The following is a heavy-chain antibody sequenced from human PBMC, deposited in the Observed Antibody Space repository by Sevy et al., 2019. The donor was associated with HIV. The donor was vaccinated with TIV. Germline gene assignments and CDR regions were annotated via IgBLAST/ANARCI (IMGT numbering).Heavy chain of an antibody. CDR1: GDSITSSSYY. Sequence: SETLSLTCSVSGDSITSSSYYWGWIRQPPGKGLEWIGIIYYRGNTYYNPSLKSQVTIFVDTSKNHFSLKLTSVTAADTDFYYCARRAYGSSNYFDYWGQGTLVTVSS. V-gene: IGHV4-39*02. CDR3: ARRAYGSSNYFDY. CDR2: IYYRGNT. D-gene: IGHD6-13*01. J-gene: IGHJ4*02.